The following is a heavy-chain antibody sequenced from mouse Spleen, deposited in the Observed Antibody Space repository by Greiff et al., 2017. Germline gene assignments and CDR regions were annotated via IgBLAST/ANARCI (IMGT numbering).Heavy chain of an antibody. V-gene: IGHV1-42*01. CDR1: GYSFTGYY. J-gene: IGHJ2*01. CDR2: INPSTGGT. Sequence: VQLQQSGPELVKPGASVKISCKASGYSFTGYYMNWVKQSPEKSLEWIGEINPSTGGTTYNQKFKAKATLTVDKSSSTAYMQLKSLTSEDSADYYCAEGNYLDDWGQGTTLTVSS. CDR3: AEGNYLDD.